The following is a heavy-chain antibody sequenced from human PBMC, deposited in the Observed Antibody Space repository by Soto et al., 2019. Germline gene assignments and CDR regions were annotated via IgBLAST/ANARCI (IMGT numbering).Heavy chain of an antibody. D-gene: IGHD6-19*01. CDR1: GFTFSDYF. CDR3: AIGHRLGC. J-gene: IGHJ4*02. Sequence: ELQLVDSGGALVQPGESLRLSCAASGFTFSDYFLTWVRQSPGKGLEWVATIKQDGTERYYVDSVKGRFTISRDNAKNSLYLQRTALRAEDTAGDYCAIGHRLGCWGQGTRVTGSS. CDR2: IKQDGTER. V-gene: IGHV3-7*01.